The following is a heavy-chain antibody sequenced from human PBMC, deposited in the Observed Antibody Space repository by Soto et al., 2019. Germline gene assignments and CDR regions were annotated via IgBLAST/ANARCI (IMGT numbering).Heavy chain of an antibody. CDR2: INHSGST. D-gene: IGHD3-10*01. V-gene: IGHV4-34*01. Sequence: PSETLSLTCAVYGGPFSGYYWSWIRQPPGKGLEWIGEINHSGSTNYNPSLKSRVTISVDTSKNQFSLKLSSVTAADTAVYYCARVGRNGSGTGQNRYYYYGMDVWGQGTTVTVSS. J-gene: IGHJ6*02. CDR1: GGPFSGYY. CDR3: ARVGRNGSGTGQNRYYYYGMDV.